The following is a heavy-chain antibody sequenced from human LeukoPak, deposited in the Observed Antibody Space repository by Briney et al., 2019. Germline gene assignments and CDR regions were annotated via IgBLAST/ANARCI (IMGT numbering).Heavy chain of an antibody. V-gene: IGHV1-24*01. J-gene: IGHJ3*02. CDR2: FDPDDDET. Sequence: GASVKVSCKVFGYTLTEFSIHWVRQAPGKGLEWMGGFDPDDDETIYAQKFQGRVTMTEDTSTDTAYMELSSLRSDDTAVYYCATDSQSRSPIPLDGFDIWGQGTMVTVSS. CDR3: ATDSQSRSPIPLDGFDI. D-gene: IGHD2-2*02. CDR1: GYTLTEFS.